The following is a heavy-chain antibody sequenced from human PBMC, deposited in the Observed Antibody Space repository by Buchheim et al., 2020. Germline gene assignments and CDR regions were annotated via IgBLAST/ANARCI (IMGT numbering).Heavy chain of an antibody. D-gene: IGHD3-10*01. V-gene: IGHV4-34*02. CDR1: GGSLSGYY. CDR3: ARQITMVRGLTVQDYHYMDV. Sequence: QVLLQQWGAGLLNPSETLSLTCAVYGGSLSGYYGSWIRQLPGKGLEWIGEINHSGNTNYNPSLKSRVTISVDTSKNQFSLKLSSVTAADTAVYYCARQITMVRGLTVQDYHYMDVWGKGTT. CDR2: INHSGNT. J-gene: IGHJ6*03.